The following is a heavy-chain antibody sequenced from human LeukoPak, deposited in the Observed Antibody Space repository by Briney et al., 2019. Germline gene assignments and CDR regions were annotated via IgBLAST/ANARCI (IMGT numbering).Heavy chain of an antibody. CDR3: ARCGRYFDEGENAFDI. D-gene: IGHD3-9*01. J-gene: IGHJ3*02. V-gene: IGHV4-31*03. CDR2: IYYSGST. Sequence: PSETLSLTCTVSGGSISSGGYYWSWIRQHPGKGLEWIGYIYYSGSTYYNPSLKSRVTISVDTSKNQFSLKLSSVTAADTAVYYCARCGRYFDEGENAFDIWGQGTMVTVSS. CDR1: GGSISSGGYY.